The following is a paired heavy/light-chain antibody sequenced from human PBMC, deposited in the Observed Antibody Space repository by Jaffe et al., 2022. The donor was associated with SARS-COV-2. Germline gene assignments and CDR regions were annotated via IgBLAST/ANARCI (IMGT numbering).Heavy chain of an antibody. CDR2: IRGSGDSGSSP. J-gene: IGHJ4*02. D-gene: IGHD7-27*01. CDR1: GFTFSTYA. CDR3: AKDPNWGSGY. V-gene: IGHV3-23*01. Sequence: EVQLLESGGGLVQPGGSLRLSCAASGFTFSTYAMGWVRQAPGKGLEWVSIIRGSGDSGSSPYHADSVKGRFTISRDNSKNTLYLQMNSLRAEDTAVYYCAKDPNWGSGYWGQGTLVTVSS.
Light chain of an antibody. J-gene: IGKJ4*01. CDR1: QSLLSGDGYTF. CDR2: QVS. Sequence: DVVMTQSPLSLPVTLGQPASISCRSSQSLLSGDGYTFLSWFQLRPGHSPRRLIYQVSIRDSGVPDRFSGSGSGTIFTLKISRVEAEDVGVYYCAQGTRWPLTFGGGTKVEIK. V-gene: IGKV2-30*01. CDR3: AQGTRWPLT.